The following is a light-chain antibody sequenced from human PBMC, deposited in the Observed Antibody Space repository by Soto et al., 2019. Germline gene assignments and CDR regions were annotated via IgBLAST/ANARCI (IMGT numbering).Light chain of an antibody. CDR2: RSS. Sequence: QSVLTQPPSASGTPGQRITISCSGSSSNIGSHSVNWYQQLPGTAPKLLIYRSSQRPSGVPDRFSGSKSVTSASLAISGLQSGDEAYYYCALWDDSLNGPVFGGGTKLTVL. CDR3: ALWDDSLNGPV. CDR1: SSNIGSHS. J-gene: IGLJ3*02. V-gene: IGLV1-44*01.